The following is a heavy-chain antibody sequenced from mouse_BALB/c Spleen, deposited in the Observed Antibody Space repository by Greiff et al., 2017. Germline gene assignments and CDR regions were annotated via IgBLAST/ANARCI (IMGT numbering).Heavy chain of an antibody. CDR2: IYPGGGYT. J-gene: IGHJ3*01. D-gene: IGHD3-3*01. CDR1: GYTFTNYW. Sequence: QVQLQQSGAELVRPGTSVKISCKASGYTFTNYWLGWVKQRPGHGLEWIGDIYPGGGYTNYNKKFKGKATLTANTSSSTAYMQLSNLTSEDSAVYFCAKGPFAYWGQGTSVTVSA. V-gene: IGHV1-63*02. CDR3: AKGPFAY.